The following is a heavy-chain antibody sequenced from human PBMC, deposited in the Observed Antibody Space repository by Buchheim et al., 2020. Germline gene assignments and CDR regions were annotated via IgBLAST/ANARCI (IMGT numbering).Heavy chain of an antibody. CDR3: ARELVWLNWFDP. V-gene: IGHV4-61*01. Sequence: QVQLQESGPGLVKPSETLSLTCTVSGGSVSSGSYYWSWIRQPPGKGLEWIGYIYYSGSTNYNPSLKSRVTISVDTSKNQFSLKLSSVTAADTAVYYCARELVWLNWFDPWGQGTL. CDR2: IYYSGST. D-gene: IGHD3-10*01. J-gene: IGHJ5*02. CDR1: GGSVSSGSYY.